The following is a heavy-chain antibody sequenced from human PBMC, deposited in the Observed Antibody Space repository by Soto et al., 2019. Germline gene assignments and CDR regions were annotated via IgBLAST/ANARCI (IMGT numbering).Heavy chain of an antibody. V-gene: IGHV1-18*01. CDR1: GYTFTSYG. D-gene: IGHD1-1*01. CDR2: ISAHNGNT. J-gene: IGHJ4*02. CDR3: ARGRYGDY. Sequence: QVHMVQSGAEVKKPGASVKVSCKASGYTFTSYGITWVRQAPGQGIEWMGWISAHNGNTDYAQKLQGRVIVTRDTPTSTAYMELRSLISDDTAVYYCARGRYGDYWGQGALVTVSS.